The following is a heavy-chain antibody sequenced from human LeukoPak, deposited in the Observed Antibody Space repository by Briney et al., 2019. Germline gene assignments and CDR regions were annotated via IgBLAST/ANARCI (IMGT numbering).Heavy chain of an antibody. CDR1: GYTFTNYY. V-gene: IGHV1-46*01. D-gene: IGHD1-26*01. CDR2: INPSGGIT. CDR3: ARVSVGATMLAYFDY. Sequence: ASVKVSCKASGYTFTNYYMHWVQQAPGQGLEWMGIINPSGGITNYAQKFQGRVTMTRDMSTSTVYMELSSLRSEDTAVYYCARVSVGATMLAYFDYWGQGTLVTVSS. J-gene: IGHJ4*02.